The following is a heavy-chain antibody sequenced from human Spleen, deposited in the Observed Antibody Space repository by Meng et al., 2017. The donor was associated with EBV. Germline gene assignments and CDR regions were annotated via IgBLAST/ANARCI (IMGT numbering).Heavy chain of an antibody. D-gene: IGHD6-19*01. Sequence: QLQQWGPGLLNASETLSLPCAVYGGSSSGSDWSWIRQPPGKGLEWIGEINLGGNTNYNPSLKSRVSISVDTSKNHFSLKVDSVTAADTAVYYCATWNNNGWYYGYWGQGTLVTVSS. V-gene: IGHV4-34*01. J-gene: IGHJ4*01. CDR3: ATWNNNGWYYGY. CDR1: GGSSSGSD. CDR2: INLGGNT.